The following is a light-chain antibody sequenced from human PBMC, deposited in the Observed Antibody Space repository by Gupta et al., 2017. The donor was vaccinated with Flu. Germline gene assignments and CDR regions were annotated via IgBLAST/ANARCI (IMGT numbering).Light chain of an antibody. CDR2: EVS. J-gene: IGLJ2*01. Sequence: QSITISCSGTNSDVGGYNYVSWYQQHPGKAPKLMIYEVSNRPSGVSDRFSGSTSGNTASLTISGLQAEDEADYYCSSYTSSSTVFGGGTKLTVL. CDR1: NSDVGGYNY. CDR3: SSYTSSSTV. V-gene: IGLV2-14*01.